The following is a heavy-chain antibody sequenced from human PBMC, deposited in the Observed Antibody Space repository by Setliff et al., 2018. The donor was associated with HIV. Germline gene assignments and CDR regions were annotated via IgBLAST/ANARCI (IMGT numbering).Heavy chain of an antibody. CDR1: GGSFSGYY. CDR3: ARTRSDFWSGYSPYYYYYMDV. D-gene: IGHD3-3*01. CDR2: INHSGST. J-gene: IGHJ6*03. Sequence: SETLSLTCDVYGGSFSGYYWSWIRQPPGKGLEWIGEINHSGSTNYNPSLKSRVTISVDTSKNQSSLKLSSVTAADTAVYYCARTRSDFWSGYSPYYYYYMDVWGKGTTVTVSS. V-gene: IGHV4-34*01.